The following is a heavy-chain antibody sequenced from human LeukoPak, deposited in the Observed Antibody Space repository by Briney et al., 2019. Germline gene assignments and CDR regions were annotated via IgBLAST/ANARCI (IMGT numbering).Heavy chain of an antibody. CDR2: IYTSGST. CDR3: ATYYYDSSAKRWFDP. CDR1: GGSISSYY. Sequence: SETLSLTCTVSGGSISSYYWSWIRQPAGKGLEWIGRIYTSGSTNYNPSLKSRVTISVDTSKNQFSLKLSSVTAADTAVYYCATYYYDSSAKRWFDPWGQGTLVTVSS. V-gene: IGHV4-4*07. J-gene: IGHJ5*02. D-gene: IGHD3-22*01.